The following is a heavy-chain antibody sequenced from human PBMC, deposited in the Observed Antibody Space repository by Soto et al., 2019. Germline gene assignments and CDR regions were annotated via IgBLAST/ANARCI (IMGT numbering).Heavy chain of an antibody. Sequence: GSLRLSCGGSGFTLSKASMNWVPQAPGKGLEWVGRIKNKTYGETTDYAAPVKGRFTISRDDSINTLYLQMDSLKAEDTAVYYCTAKKDVCRGWFDPWGQGTLVTV. CDR3: TAKKDVCRGWFDP. CDR1: GFTLSKAS. D-gene: IGHD2-15*01. V-gene: IGHV3-15*07. J-gene: IGHJ5*02. CDR2: IKNKTYGETT.